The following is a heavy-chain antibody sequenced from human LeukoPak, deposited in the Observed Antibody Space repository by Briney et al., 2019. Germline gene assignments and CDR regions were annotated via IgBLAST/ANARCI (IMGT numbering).Heavy chain of an antibody. CDR2: IYHSGST. Sequence: SETLSLTCTVSGYSISSGYYWGLIRQPPGKGLEWIGSIYHSGSTYYNPSLKSRVTISVDTSKNQFSLKLSSVTAADTAVYYCARETRGSSGYPPNYWGQGTLVTVSS. D-gene: IGHD3-22*01. J-gene: IGHJ4*02. V-gene: IGHV4-38-2*02. CDR3: ARETRGSSGYPPNY. CDR1: GYSISSGYY.